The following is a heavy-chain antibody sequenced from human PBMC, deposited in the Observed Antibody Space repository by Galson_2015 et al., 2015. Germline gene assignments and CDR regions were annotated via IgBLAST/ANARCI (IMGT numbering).Heavy chain of an antibody. CDR1: GFTFSLSA. Sequence: SLRLSCAASGFTFSLSAMSWVRQAPGKGLEWGSALSGSGTATYYTDSVKGRVTISRDTSKNTLYLQMNSLTAADTAVYFCAKGGDYDSWGRGTLVTVSS. J-gene: IGHJ5*01. CDR2: LSGSGTAT. CDR3: AKGGDYDS. V-gene: IGHV3-23*01. D-gene: IGHD4-17*01.